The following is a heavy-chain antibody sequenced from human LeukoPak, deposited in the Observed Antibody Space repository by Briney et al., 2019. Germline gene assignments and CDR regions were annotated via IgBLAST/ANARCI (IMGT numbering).Heavy chain of an antibody. J-gene: IGHJ4*02. CDR3: ARHRYSYGSMNDY. Sequence: SETLSLTYTVSGGSISSGTYYWGWIRQAPGKGLEWIGSIHYSGTTYYNPSLKSRVTISVDTSKNQFSLKVNSVTAADTAVYYCARHRYSYGSMNDYWGQGTLVTVSS. D-gene: IGHD5-18*01. CDR1: GGSISSGTYY. V-gene: IGHV4-39*01. CDR2: IHYSGTT.